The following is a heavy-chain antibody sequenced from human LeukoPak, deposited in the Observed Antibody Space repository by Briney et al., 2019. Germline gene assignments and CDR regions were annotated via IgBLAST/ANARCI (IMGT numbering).Heavy chain of an antibody. D-gene: IGHD5-24*01. CDR1: GFTFSSYW. Sequence: PGGSLRLSCAASGFTFSSYWMHWVRQAPGKGLEWVSVFYVGGATYYADSVKGRFTISRDNSENTLYLQMKSLRAEDTAVYYCARGDGYDYWGQGTLVTVSS. CDR2: FYVGGAT. V-gene: IGHV3-53*01. CDR3: ARGDGYDY. J-gene: IGHJ4*02.